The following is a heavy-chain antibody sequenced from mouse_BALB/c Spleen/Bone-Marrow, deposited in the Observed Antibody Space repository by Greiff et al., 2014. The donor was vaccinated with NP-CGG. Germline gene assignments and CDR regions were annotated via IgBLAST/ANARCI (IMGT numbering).Heavy chain of an antibody. Sequence: VKLMESGTEVVRPGASVKLSCKASGYSFTTYWMNWVKQRPGQGLEWIGMIHPSDSETRLNQKFKDKATLTVDKSSSTAYMQLNSPTSEDSAVYYCARKKVYYGISWFAYWGQGTLVTVSA. CDR2: IHPSDSET. V-gene: IGHV1-61*01. J-gene: IGHJ3*01. CDR1: GYSFTTYW. D-gene: IGHD2-1*01. CDR3: ARKKVYYGISWFAY.